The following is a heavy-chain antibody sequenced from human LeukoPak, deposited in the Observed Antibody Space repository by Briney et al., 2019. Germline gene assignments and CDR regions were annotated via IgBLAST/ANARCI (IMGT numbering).Heavy chain of an antibody. J-gene: IGHJ4*02. V-gene: IGHV3-21*01. CDR2: ISSSSSHI. CDR1: GFTFSSYS. CDR3: ARDRRGLTDY. D-gene: IGHD5-12*01. Sequence: GGSLRLSCAASGFTFSSYSMNWVRQAPGKGLEWVSSISSSSSHIYYADSVKGRFTISRDNAKNSLYLQMNSLRAEDTAVYYCARDRRGLTDYWGQGTLVTVSS.